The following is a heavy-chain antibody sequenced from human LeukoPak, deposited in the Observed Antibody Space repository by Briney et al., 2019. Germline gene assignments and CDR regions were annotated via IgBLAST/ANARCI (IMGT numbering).Heavy chain of an antibody. Sequence: GGSLRLSCAASGFTFSSYSMSWVRQAPGQGLEWVSVISGSGGNSYYADSVKGRFTISRDNSKNTLFLQMSSLRVEDTAIYYCAKDSLRCREGFDPWGQGTLVTVSS. CDR1: GFTFSSYS. J-gene: IGHJ5*02. D-gene: IGHD3-10*01. CDR3: AKDSLRCREGFDP. CDR2: ISGSGGNS. V-gene: IGHV3-23*01.